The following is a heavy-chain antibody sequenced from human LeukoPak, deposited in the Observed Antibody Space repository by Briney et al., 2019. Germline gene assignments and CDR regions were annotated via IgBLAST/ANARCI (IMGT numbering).Heavy chain of an antibody. V-gene: IGHV3-7*01. J-gene: IGHJ3*02. CDR1: GFTFSTFW. D-gene: IGHD2-15*01. CDR2: IKQDGTEK. CDR3: AKGWSFDI. Sequence: GGSLRLSCVASGFTFSTFWMTWVRQAPGKVLEWVANIKQDGTEKYYVDSVKGRFTISRDNAKNSLYVQVDSLRAEDTAVYYCAKGWSFDIRGQGTMVTVTS.